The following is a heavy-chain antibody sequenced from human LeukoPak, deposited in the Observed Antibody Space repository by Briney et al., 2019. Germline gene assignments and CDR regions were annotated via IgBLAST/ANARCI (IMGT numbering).Heavy chain of an antibody. J-gene: IGHJ6*02. CDR1: GYTFTGYY. V-gene: IGHV1-2*06. CDR2: INPNSGGT. CDR3: ARVPPAEVRFLEWLSNYYYGMDV. D-gene: IGHD3-3*01. Sequence: ASVKVSCKASGYTFTGYYMHWVRQAPGQGLEWMGRINPNSGGTNYAQKFQGRVTMTRDTSISTAYMELSRLRSDDTAVYYGARVPPAEVRFLEWLSNYYYGMDVWGQGTTVTVSS.